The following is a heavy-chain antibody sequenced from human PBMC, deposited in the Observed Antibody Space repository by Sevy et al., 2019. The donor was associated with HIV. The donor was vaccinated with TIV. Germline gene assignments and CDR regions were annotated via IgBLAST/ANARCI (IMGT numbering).Heavy chain of an antibody. Sequence: GGSLRLSCTASGFTFGDYCMSWVRQAPGKGLEWVAVLKGDVYGGNVDHAAAVRGRFVISRNDTKSIAYLQMNDLKTEDTDVYYCTWWKGDYSIFDYWGQGALVTVSS. CDR1: GFTFGDYC. J-gene: IGHJ4*02. CDR2: LKGDVYGGNV. D-gene: IGHD4-17*01. V-gene: IGHV3-49*04. CDR3: TWWKGDYSIFDY.